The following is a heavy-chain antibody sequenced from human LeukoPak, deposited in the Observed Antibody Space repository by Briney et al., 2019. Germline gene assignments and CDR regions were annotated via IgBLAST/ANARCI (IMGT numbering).Heavy chain of an antibody. Sequence: SVKVSCKASGGTFSSYTISWVRQAPGQGREWMGRIIPILGIANYAQKFQGRVTITADKSTSTAYMEMSSLRSEDTAVYYCARVGYDSSGYSNRNNWFDPWGQGTLVTVSS. V-gene: IGHV1-69*02. D-gene: IGHD3-22*01. CDR1: GGTFSSYT. CDR2: IIPILGIA. CDR3: ARVGYDSSGYSNRNNWFDP. J-gene: IGHJ5*02.